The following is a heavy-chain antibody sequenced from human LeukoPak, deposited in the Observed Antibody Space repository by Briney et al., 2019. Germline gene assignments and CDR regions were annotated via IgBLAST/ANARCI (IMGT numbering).Heavy chain of an antibody. J-gene: IGHJ4*02. D-gene: IGHD2-2*01. V-gene: IGHV3-21*01. CDR3: ARGPALYCTSSSCLDGVD. Sequence: GGSLRLSCAASGFTFSDYAMNWVRQAPGKGLEWVSSISSGGSYISYADSVKGRFTVSRDNAKNSLFLQMRSLRDEDTAVYYCARGPALYCTSSSCLDGVDWGQGTLVSVSS. CDR1: GFTFSDYA. CDR2: ISSGGSYI.